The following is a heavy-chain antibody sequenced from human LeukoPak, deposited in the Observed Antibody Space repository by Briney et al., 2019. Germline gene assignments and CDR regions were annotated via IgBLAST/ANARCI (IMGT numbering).Heavy chain of an antibody. CDR3: ARDGSNWSNDYYHGVDV. Sequence: KTSETLSLTCTVSGGSINSYYWSWIRQPPGKGLEWIGYIYYSGSATYNPSLKSRVTISVGTPKNQFSLKLSSVTAADTAVYYCARDGSNWSNDYYHGVDVWGQGTTVTVSS. D-gene: IGHD4-11*01. V-gene: IGHV4-59*01. J-gene: IGHJ6*02. CDR1: GGSINSYY. CDR2: IYYSGSA.